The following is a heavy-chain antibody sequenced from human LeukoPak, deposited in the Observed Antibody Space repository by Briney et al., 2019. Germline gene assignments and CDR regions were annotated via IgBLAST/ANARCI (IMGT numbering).Heavy chain of an antibody. CDR1: GFTFSSYG. J-gene: IGHJ3*02. CDR3: ARGMSNYYGSGSYPFDAFDI. Sequence: PGGSLRLSCAASGFTFSSYGMHWVRQAPGKGLEWVAVIWYDGSNKYYADSVKGRFTISRDNSKNTLYLQMNSLRAEDTAVYYCARGMSNYYGSGSYPFDAFDIWGQGTMVTVSS. CDR2: IWYDGSNK. D-gene: IGHD3-10*01. V-gene: IGHV3-33*01.